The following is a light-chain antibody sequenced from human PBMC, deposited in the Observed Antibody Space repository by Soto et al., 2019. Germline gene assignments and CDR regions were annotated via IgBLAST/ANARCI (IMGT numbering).Light chain of an antibody. CDR1: QGLRTSQDISNS. CDR2: RAS. J-gene: IGKJ4*01. Sequence: DIHLSRSPSFLSAAVGDRVIITCRASQGLRTSQDISNSLAWYQQKPGKAPKLLIYRASALQSGVPSRFSGSGSGTEFTLTIDSLQPGDSGTFYCQQYSTNPLTFGGGTKVDI. CDR3: QQYSTNPLT. V-gene: IGKV1-5*03.